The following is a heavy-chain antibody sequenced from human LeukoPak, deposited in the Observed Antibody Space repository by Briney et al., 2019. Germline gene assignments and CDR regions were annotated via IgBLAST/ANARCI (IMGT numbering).Heavy chain of an antibody. CDR1: GGSISSSSYY. V-gene: IGHV4-39*07. Sequence: SETLSLTCTVSGGSISSSSYYWGWIRQPPGKGLEWIGRIYYSGSTYYNPSLKSRVTISVDTSKNQFSLKLSSVTAADTAVYYCATETSIVGATNWFDPWGQGTLVTVSS. D-gene: IGHD1-26*01. CDR3: ATETSIVGATNWFDP. J-gene: IGHJ5*02. CDR2: IYYSGST.